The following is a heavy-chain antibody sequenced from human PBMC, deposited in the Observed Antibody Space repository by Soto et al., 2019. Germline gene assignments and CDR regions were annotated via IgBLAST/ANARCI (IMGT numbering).Heavy chain of an antibody. Sequence: EVPFLESGGGLVQPGGSLRLTCAASGFTFSSYGISWIRLSPGKGLEWVSVISGGGDTTYYTPSVKGRFTISRDDFRNTLYLPMNSLRTEDTAIYYCAKSRDFVVIPARILDYWGPGTLVTVSS. CDR1: GFTFSSYG. CDR2: ISGGGDTT. J-gene: IGHJ4*02. D-gene: IGHD2-15*01. V-gene: IGHV3-23*01. CDR3: AKSRDFVVIPARILDY.